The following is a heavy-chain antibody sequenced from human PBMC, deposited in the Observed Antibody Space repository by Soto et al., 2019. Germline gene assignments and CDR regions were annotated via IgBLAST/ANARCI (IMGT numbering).Heavy chain of an antibody. CDR3: ARLHSMAGYYVDY. Sequence: GESLKISCKGSGYSFTSYWIGWVRQMPGKGLEWMGIIYPGDSDTRYSPYFQGQVTISADKSISTAYLQWSSLKASDTALYYCARLHSMAGYYVDYWGQGTLVTVSS. CDR1: GYSFTSYW. V-gene: IGHV5-51*01. D-gene: IGHD3-9*01. CDR2: IYPGDSDT. J-gene: IGHJ4*02.